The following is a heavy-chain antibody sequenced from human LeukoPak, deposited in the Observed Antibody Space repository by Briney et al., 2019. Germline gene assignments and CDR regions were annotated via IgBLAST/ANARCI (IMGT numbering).Heavy chain of an antibody. Sequence: GGSLRLSCAASGRTFTEHYMHWIRQAPGKGLEWVSFIGGTAGNTYYADSVKGRFTISRDNAKSSLYLQMNSLRAEDTAVYYCAREWSAFDIWGQGTMVTVSS. CDR1: GRTFTEHY. CDR2: IGGTAGNT. CDR3: AREWSAFDI. D-gene: IGHD2-8*01. V-gene: IGHV3-11*04. J-gene: IGHJ3*02.